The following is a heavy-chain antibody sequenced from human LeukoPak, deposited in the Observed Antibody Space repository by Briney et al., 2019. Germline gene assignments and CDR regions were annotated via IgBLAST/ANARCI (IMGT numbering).Heavy chain of an antibody. CDR1: GGSISSGGYY. CDR3: ARQGYSGYEVY. D-gene: IGHD5-12*01. Sequence: PSETLSLTCTVSGGSISSGGYYWSWIRQHPGKGLEWIGYIYYSGSTNYNPSLKSRVTISVDTSKNQFSLKLSSVTAADTAVYYCARQGYSGYEVYWGQGTLVTVSS. CDR2: IYYSGST. V-gene: IGHV4-61*08. J-gene: IGHJ4*02.